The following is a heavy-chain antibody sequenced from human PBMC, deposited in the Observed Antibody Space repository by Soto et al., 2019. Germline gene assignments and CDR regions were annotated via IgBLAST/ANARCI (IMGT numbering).Heavy chain of an antibody. CDR3: AIATYYYDSSGYPPNQLFDY. CDR1: GFTFSSYA. V-gene: IGHV3-30-3*01. J-gene: IGHJ4*02. Sequence: GGSLRLSCAASGFTFSSYAMHWVRQAPGKGLEWVAVISYDGSNKYYADSVKGRFTISRDNSKNTLYLQMNSLRAEDTAVYYCAIATYYYDSSGYPPNQLFDYWGQGTLVTVSS. D-gene: IGHD3-22*01. CDR2: ISYDGSNK.